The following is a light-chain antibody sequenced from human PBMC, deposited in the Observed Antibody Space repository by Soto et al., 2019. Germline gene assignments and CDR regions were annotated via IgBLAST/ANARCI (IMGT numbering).Light chain of an antibody. CDR1: QTISSW. CDR2: KAS. Sequence: IQLTQSPSTLSGSVGDRVTITCRASQTISSWLAWYQQKPGKAPKLLIYKASTFKSGVPSRFSGSGSGTEFTLTISSLQPDDFATYYCQQYNSYTWTFGQGTKVDIK. J-gene: IGKJ1*01. V-gene: IGKV1-5*03. CDR3: QQYNSYTWT.